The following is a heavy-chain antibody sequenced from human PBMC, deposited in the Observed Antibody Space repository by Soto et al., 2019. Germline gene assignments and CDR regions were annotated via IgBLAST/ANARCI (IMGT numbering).Heavy chain of an antibody. CDR2: ISSSSSYI. CDR3: ARAGGVVVAPSYYYYGMHV. V-gene: IGHV3-21*01. CDR1: GFTFSSYS. Sequence: PGGSLRLSCAASGFTFSSYSMNWVRQAPGKGLEWVSSISSSSSYIYYADSVKGRFTISRDNAKNSLYLQMNSLRAEDTAVYYCARAGGVVVAPSYYYYGMHVWGQGTTVT. D-gene: IGHD2-15*01. J-gene: IGHJ6*02.